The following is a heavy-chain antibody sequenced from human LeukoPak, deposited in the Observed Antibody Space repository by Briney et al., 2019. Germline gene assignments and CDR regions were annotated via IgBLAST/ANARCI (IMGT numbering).Heavy chain of an antibody. CDR1: GFTFSDHY. J-gene: IGHJ4*02. D-gene: IGHD3-10*01. CDR2: ISTSGTYT. V-gene: IGHV3-11*03. Sequence: GGSLRLSCAASGFTFSDHYMSWIRQVPGKGLEWVSYISTSGTYTNYADSVKGRFTISRDNSKNTLYLQMNSLRAEDTAVYYCARWFGDDYWGQGTRVIVSS. CDR3: ARWFGDDY.